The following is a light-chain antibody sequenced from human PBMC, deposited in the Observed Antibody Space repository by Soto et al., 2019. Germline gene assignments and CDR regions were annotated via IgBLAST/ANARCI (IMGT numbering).Light chain of an antibody. CDR1: QSVSSN. CDR3: QQYNNWPPLT. Sequence: EIVMTQSPATLSVSPGERYTLSCMASQSVSSNLAWYQQKPGQAPRLLIYGASNRATGIPARFSGSGSGTEFTLTISSLQSEDFAVYYCQQYNNWPPLTFGQGTKVEIK. V-gene: IGKV3-15*01. J-gene: IGKJ1*01. CDR2: GAS.